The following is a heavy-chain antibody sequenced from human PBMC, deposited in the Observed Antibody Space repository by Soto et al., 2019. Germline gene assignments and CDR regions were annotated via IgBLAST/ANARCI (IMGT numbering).Heavy chain of an antibody. D-gene: IGHD3-22*01. Sequence: QVQLVESGGGVVQPGRSLRLSCAASGFTFSSYGMHWVRQAPGKGLEWVAVISYDGSNKYYADSVKGRFTISRDNSKNPVYLQMNSLGDEDTAVYYCAKGTHYYDSSGYYGLLDYWGQGTLVTVSS. CDR2: ISYDGSNK. V-gene: IGHV3-30*18. CDR3: AKGTHYYDSSGYYGLLDY. J-gene: IGHJ4*02. CDR1: GFTFSSYG.